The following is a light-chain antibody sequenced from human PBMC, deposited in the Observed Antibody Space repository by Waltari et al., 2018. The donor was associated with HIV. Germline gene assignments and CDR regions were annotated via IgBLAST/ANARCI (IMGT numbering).Light chain of an antibody. CDR2: EVS. CDR3: SSYTSSSTLV. CDR1: IGDVAGANY. J-gene: IGLJ3*02. V-gene: IGLV2-14*01. Sequence: QSALTQPASVSGSPGQSHTISCTAPIGDVAGANYVAWYQPHPGKAPKLMIYEVSNRPSGVSNRFSGSKSGNTASLTISGLQAEDEADYYCSSYTSSSTLVFGGGTKLTVL.